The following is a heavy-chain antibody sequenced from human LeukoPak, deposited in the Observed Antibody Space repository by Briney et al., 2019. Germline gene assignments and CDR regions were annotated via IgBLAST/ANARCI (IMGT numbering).Heavy chain of an antibody. CDR3: ARHSVGVALPLFDH. D-gene: IGHD1-26*01. V-gene: IGHV4-4*02. CDR2: ISLTGET. CDR1: GGSIRSTNW. Sequence: SETLSLTCGVSGGSIRSTNWWSWVRQPPGQGLEWIGEISLTGETNYNPSLKSRVTISVDTSKNQFSLILSSVTAADTAVYYCARHSVGVALPLFDHWGQGNPVTVSS. J-gene: IGHJ4*02.